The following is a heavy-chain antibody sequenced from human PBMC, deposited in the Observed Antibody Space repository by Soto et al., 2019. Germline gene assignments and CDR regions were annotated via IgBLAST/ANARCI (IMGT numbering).Heavy chain of an antibody. D-gene: IGHD4-17*01. Sequence: PSQTLSLTCAISGDSVSSNGAAWNWIRQSPSRGLEWLGRTYYRSKWYNDYAVSVKGRININPDTSKSQFSLQLNSVTPEDTAVYYCARDKHDYFNRGIGFDTWGQGILVTVSS. CDR2: TYYRSKWYN. CDR1: GDSVSSNGAA. J-gene: IGHJ5*02. CDR3: ARDKHDYFNRGIGFDT. V-gene: IGHV6-1*01.